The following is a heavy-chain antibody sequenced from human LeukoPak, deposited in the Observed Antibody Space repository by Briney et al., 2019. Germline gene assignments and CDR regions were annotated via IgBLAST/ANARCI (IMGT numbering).Heavy chain of an antibody. CDR2: IYYSGST. CDR1: GGSISSSSYY. J-gene: IGHJ4*02. Sequence: PSETLSLTCTVSGGSISSSSYYWGWIRQPPGKGLEWIGSIYYSGSTYYNPSLKSRFTISVDTSKNQFSLKLSSVTAADTAVYYCARLRKWLADYWGQGTLVTVSS. CDR3: ARLRKWLADY. V-gene: IGHV4-39*01. D-gene: IGHD6-19*01.